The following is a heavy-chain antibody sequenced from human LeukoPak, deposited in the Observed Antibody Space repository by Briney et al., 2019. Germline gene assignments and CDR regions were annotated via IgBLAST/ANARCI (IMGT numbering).Heavy chain of an antibody. CDR1: GGSISSYYW. CDR2: IYWDDDK. Sequence: TLSLTCTVSGGSISSYYWSWIRQPPGKALEWLALIYWDDDKRYSPSLKSRLTITKDTSKNQVVLTMTNMDPVDTATYYCAHRLAAAGHFDYWGQGTLVTVSS. D-gene: IGHD6-13*01. CDR3: AHRLAAAGHFDY. J-gene: IGHJ4*02. V-gene: IGHV2-5*08.